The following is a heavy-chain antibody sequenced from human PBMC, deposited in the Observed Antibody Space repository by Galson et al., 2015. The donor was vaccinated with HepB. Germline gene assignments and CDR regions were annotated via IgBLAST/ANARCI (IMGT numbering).Heavy chain of an antibody. CDR2: ISAYNGDT. CDR1: GYTFNHYG. V-gene: IGHV1-18*01. Sequence: SVKVSCKASGYTFNHYGISSVRQAPGQGLEWMGWISAYNGDTHYAQKFQGRVIMTTDTSTSAAYMELRSLRSDDTALYYCARDPSNTSGRYIYFDYWGQGTLVTVSS. CDR3: ARDPSNTSGRYIYFDY. D-gene: IGHD6-19*01. J-gene: IGHJ4*02.